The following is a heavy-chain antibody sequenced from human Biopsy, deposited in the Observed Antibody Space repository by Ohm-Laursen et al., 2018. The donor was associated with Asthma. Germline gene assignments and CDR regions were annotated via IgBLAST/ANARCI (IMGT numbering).Heavy chain of an antibody. CDR2: ISKDASTQ. J-gene: IGHJ3*02. V-gene: IGHV3-30*01. D-gene: IGHD1-1*01. CDR1: GFSFSNFA. Sequence: SPRLSCAATGFSFSNFAIHWVRQAPGKGLEWVGVISKDASTQDYADSVKGRFTMARDNSKNTLDLQMNSMREEDTAVYYCVRDGTDDAFDIWGQGTVVSVSS. CDR3: VRDGTDDAFDI.